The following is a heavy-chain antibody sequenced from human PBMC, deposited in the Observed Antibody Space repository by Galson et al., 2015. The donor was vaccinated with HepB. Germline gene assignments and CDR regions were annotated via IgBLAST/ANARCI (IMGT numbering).Heavy chain of an antibody. CDR2: ISWDGGST. CDR3: ARTGLGTVVVIHRAWDAFDI. Sequence: SLRLSCAASGFTFDDYAMHWVRQAPGKGLEWVSLISWDGGSTYYADSVKGRFTISRDNSKNSLYLQMNSLRAEDTALYYCARTGLGTVVVIHRAWDAFDIWGQGTMVTVSS. J-gene: IGHJ3*02. CDR1: GFTFDDYA. D-gene: IGHD3-22*01. V-gene: IGHV3-43D*03.